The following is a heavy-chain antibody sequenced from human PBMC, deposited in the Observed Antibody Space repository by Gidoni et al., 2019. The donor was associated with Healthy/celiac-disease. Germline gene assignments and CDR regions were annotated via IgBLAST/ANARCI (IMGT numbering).Heavy chain of an antibody. D-gene: IGHD3-22*01. J-gene: IGHJ3*02. V-gene: IGHV4-34*01. CDR2: INHSGST. CDR1: GGPFSAYY. Sequence: VQLQQWCAGLLNPSETLSLPCAVYGGPFSAYYWSWIRQPPGKGLEWIGEINHSGSTNYNTSVKSRVTISVDTSKNQFSLKLSCVTAADTAVYYCARGGGYYYDSSDDFDIWGQGTMVTVSS. CDR3: ARGGGYYYDSSDDFDI.